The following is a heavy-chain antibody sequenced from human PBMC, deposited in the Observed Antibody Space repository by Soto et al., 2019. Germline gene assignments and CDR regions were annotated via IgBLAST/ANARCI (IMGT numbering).Heavy chain of an antibody. CDR2: ISYDGSNK. CDR1: GFTFSSYA. J-gene: IGHJ5*02. V-gene: IGHV3-30-3*01. D-gene: IGHD4-17*01. CDR3: AREDGDYVLSPLFDP. Sequence: QVQLVESGGGVVQPGRCLRLSCAASGFTFSSYAMHWVRQAPGKGLEWVAVISYDGSNKYYADSVKGRFTISRDNSKNTLYLQMNSLRAEDTAVYYCAREDGDYVLSPLFDPWGQGTLVTVSS.